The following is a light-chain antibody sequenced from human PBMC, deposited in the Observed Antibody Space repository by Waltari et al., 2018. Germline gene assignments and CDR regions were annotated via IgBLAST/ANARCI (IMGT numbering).Light chain of an antibody. V-gene: IGLV3-10*01. Sequence: SYELTQPPSVSVSPGQTARITCSGDALTKRYAYWYQQKSGQAPVLVIDEDNKPPTEIHERVSGSSSGTMVTLTVRGAQVEDEADYYCYSTDNSCNQGVFGGGTKLTVL. CDR3: YSTDNSCNQGV. J-gene: IGLJ3*02. CDR2: EDN. CDR1: ALTKRY.